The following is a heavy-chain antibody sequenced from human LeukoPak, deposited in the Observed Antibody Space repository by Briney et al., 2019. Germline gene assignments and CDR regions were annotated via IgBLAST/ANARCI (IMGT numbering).Heavy chain of an antibody. CDR3: TREGMGTSFSAWFDP. D-gene: IGHD1-7*01. CDR2: IGSDGRTD. CDR1: GFTFSRYG. V-gene: IGHV3-30*03. Sequence: GRSLRLSCAASGFTFSRYGMHWVRQAPGKGLEWVAVIGSDGRTDYYADPVKGRFTISRDSSKNMMYLQMNSLRTEDTAVYYCTREGMGTSFSAWFDPWGQGTLVTVSS. J-gene: IGHJ5*01.